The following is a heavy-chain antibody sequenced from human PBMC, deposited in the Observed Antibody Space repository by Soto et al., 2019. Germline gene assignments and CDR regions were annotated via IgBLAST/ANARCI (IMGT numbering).Heavy chain of an antibody. J-gene: IGHJ3*02. CDR3: ARVPMIGALTAFDI. D-gene: IGHD3-22*01. CDR1: GYTFTSYG. V-gene: IGHV1-18*01. CDR2: VSAYNGNT. Sequence: ASVKVSCKASGYTFTSYGISWVRQAPGQGLEWMGWVSAYNGNTNYAQKLQGRVTMTTDTSTSTAYMELRSLRSDDTAVYYCARVPMIGALTAFDIWGQGTMVTVSS.